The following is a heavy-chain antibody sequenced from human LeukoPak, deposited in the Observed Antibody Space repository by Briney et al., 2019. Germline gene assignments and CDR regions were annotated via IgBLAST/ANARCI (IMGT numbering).Heavy chain of an antibody. D-gene: IGHD2-15*01. J-gene: IGHJ5*02. CDR2: INHSGST. V-gene: IGHV4-34*01. CDR3: ARSSLGYCSGGSCPRGWFDP. CDR1: GGSFSGYY. Sequence: PSETLSLTCAVYGGSFSGYYWSWIRQPPGKGLEWIGEINHSGSTNYNPSLKSRVTISVDTSKNQFSLKLSSVTAADTAVYYCARSSLGYCSGGSCPRGWFDPWGQGTLVTVSS.